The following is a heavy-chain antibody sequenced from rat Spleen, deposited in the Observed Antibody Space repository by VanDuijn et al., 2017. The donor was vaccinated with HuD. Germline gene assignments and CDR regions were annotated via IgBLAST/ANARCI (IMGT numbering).Heavy chain of an antibody. V-gene: IGHV5-31*01. CDR3: TGPFDY. CDR1: GFTFNNYW. CDR2: ITNAGGST. J-gene: IGHJ2*01. Sequence: EVQLVESGGGLVQPGRSLKLSCVASGFTFNNYWMTWIRQAPGKGLEWVASITNAGGSTYCLDSVKGRFTISRDNAKSTLYLQMNSLRSEDTATYFCTGPFDYWGQGVMVTVSS.